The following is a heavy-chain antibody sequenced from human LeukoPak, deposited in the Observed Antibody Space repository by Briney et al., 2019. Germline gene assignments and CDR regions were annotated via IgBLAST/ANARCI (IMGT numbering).Heavy chain of an antibody. Sequence: SVKVSCKASGGTFSSYAISWVRQAPGQGLEWMGGIIPIFGTANYAQKFQGRVTITADESTSTAYMELSSLRSEDTAVYYCTSAHCSSTSCYFDYWGQGTLVTVSS. CDR2: IIPIFGTA. V-gene: IGHV1-69*13. J-gene: IGHJ4*02. CDR3: TSAHCSSTSCYFDY. D-gene: IGHD2-2*01. CDR1: GGTFSSYA.